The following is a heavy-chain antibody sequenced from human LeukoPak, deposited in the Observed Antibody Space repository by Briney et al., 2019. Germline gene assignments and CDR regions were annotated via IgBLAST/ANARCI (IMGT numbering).Heavy chain of an antibody. V-gene: IGHV1-69*13. CDR2: IIPIFRTA. CDR1: GGSFTSYA. D-gene: IGHD2-2*01. CDR3: ARGRKNVVVPAGAYECYTVS. Sequence: SVTVSCKASGGSFTSYAISWVRQAPGQGLEWMGGIIPIFRTANYAQRFQGRVTITADESTSTSYMELSSLRSEESAILHCARGRKNVVVPAGAYECYTVSWGQATLVTVSS. J-gene: IGHJ4*02.